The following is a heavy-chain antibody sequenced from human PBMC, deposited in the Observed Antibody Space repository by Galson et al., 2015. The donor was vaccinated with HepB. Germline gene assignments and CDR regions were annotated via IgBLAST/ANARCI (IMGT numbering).Heavy chain of an antibody. CDR2: ISAYNGNT. V-gene: IGHV1-18*04. D-gene: IGHD3-10*01. CDR1: GYTFTSYG. CDR3: AREAGIWFGISDFDY. Sequence: KVSCKASGYTFTSYGISWVRQAPGQGLEWMGWISAYNGNTNYAQKLQGRVTMTTDTSTSTAYMELRSLRSDDTAVYYCAREAGIWFGISDFDYWGQGTLVTVSS. J-gene: IGHJ4*02.